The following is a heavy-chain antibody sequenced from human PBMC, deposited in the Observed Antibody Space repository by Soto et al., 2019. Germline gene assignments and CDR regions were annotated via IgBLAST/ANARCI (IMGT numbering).Heavy chain of an antibody. V-gene: IGHV4-34*01. Sequence: SETLSLTCAFYGWSFSGYYWSLIRQPPGKGLEWIGEINHSGSTNYNPSLKSRVTISVDTSKNQFSLKLSSVTAADTAVYYCARGGYGSGSYYQRPRVYWFDPWGQGTLVTVSS. D-gene: IGHD3-10*01. J-gene: IGHJ5*02. CDR2: INHSGST. CDR3: ARGGYGSGSYYQRPRVYWFDP. CDR1: GWSFSGYY.